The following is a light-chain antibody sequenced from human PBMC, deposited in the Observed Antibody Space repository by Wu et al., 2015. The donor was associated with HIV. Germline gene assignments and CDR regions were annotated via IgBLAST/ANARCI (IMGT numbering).Light chain of an antibody. Sequence: EIVLTQSPATLSLSPGRRATLSCRASQSIDSDLGWYQQRPGQSPRLLIYDASNRATGIPARFSGSGSGTEFTLTISSLQPDDFATYYCQQDNSYSWAFGQGTKVEMK. CDR1: QSIDSD. V-gene: IGKV3-11*01. CDR2: DAS. J-gene: IGKJ1*01. CDR3: QQDNSYSWA.